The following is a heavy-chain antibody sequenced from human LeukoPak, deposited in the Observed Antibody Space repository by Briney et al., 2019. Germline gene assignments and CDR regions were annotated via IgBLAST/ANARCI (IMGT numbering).Heavy chain of an antibody. J-gene: IGHJ1*01. CDR3: GTAVVGRQPSD. Sequence: ASVKLSCKGSGYIFTDYYIHWVQLAPGKGLEWMGRVDPADGETIHSEKFQGRLTITADTSIDTSFMELRSLTSDDTAVYSCGTAVVGRQPSDWGQGSLVTVSS. CDR1: GYIFTDYY. CDR2: VDPADGET. D-gene: IGHD6-6*01. V-gene: IGHV1-69-2*01.